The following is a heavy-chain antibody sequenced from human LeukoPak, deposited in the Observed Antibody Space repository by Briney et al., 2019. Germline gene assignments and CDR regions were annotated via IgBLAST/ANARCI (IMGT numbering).Heavy chain of an antibody. J-gene: IGHJ6*03. CDR2: ISGSGGST. V-gene: IGHV3-23*01. D-gene: IGHD2-21*01. CDR3: ARGLASYMDV. CDR1: GFTFSSYG. Sequence: GGSLRLSCAASGFTFSSYGMHWVRQAPGKGLEWVSAISGSGGSTYYADSVKGRFTISRDNSKNTLYLQMNSLRAEDTAVYYCARGLASYMDVWGKGTTVTVSS.